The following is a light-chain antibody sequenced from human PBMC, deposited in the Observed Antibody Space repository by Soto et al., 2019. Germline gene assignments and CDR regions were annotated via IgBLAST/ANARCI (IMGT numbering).Light chain of an antibody. CDR2: DAS. V-gene: IGKV3-11*01. CDR3: QQRSNWPIT. Sequence: IVFTQSPATLSLSPVESATLSCRASRSVSNYLAWYQQKPGQAPRLLIYDASNRATGIPARFSGSGSGTDFTLTISSLEPEDFAVYYCQQRSNWPITFGQGTRLEIK. J-gene: IGKJ5*01. CDR1: RSVSNY.